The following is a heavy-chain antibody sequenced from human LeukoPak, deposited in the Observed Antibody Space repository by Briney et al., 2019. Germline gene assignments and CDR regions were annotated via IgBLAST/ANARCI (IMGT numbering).Heavy chain of an antibody. CDR1: GFTFSSYS. V-gene: IGHV3-21*01. CDR3: ARDVFYYDSSGYYYSHYFDY. Sequence: PGGSLRLSCAASGFTFSSYSMNWVRQAPGKGLEWVSSISSSSSYIYYADSVRGRLPLSRDKANNLLNLQMNRLRADDAAVYYCARDVFYYDSSGYYYSHYFDYWGQGTLVTVSS. CDR2: ISSSSSYI. D-gene: IGHD3-22*01. J-gene: IGHJ4*02.